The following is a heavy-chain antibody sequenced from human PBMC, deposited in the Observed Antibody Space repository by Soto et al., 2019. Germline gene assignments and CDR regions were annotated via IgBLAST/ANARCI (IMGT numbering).Heavy chain of an antibody. CDR1: GFTFRSSW. V-gene: IGHV3-74*01. CDR3: VRDIR. CDR2: INGDGSVI. Sequence: EVQLVESGGGLVQPGGSLRLSCAASGFTFRSSWMYWVRQTPGKGPVWVSCINGDGSVIYYADSVKGRFTISRDNARDTRYLQMNSLTPEDSAVYYCVRDIRWGQGTLVSVSS. J-gene: IGHJ4*02.